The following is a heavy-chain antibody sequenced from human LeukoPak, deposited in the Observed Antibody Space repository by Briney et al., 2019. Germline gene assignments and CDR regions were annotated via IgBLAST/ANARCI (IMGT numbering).Heavy chain of an antibody. CDR1: GFTFSSYA. CDR3: AKDPMFGGLGYFDY. Sequence: GGSLRLSCAASGFTFSSYAMSWVRQAPGKGLEWVSAISASGGSTYYADSVKGRFTISRDNSKNTLYLQMNSLRAEDTAVYYCAKDPMFGGLGYFDYWGQGTLVTVSS. V-gene: IGHV3-23*01. J-gene: IGHJ4*02. CDR2: ISASGGST. D-gene: IGHD3-10*02.